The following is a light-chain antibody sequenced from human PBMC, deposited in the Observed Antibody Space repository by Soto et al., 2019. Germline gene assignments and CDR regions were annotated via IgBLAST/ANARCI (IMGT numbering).Light chain of an antibody. CDR1: QGINNW. Sequence: DIQMTQSPSSVSASVGDRVTITCRASQGINNWLAWYQQKPGKDPKLLIYAASSLQSGVPSRFSGSGSVTDFTLTISSLQPEDFATYYCQQANSFPYTFGQGTKLEIK. CDR3: QQANSFPYT. V-gene: IGKV1-12*01. J-gene: IGKJ2*01. CDR2: AAS.